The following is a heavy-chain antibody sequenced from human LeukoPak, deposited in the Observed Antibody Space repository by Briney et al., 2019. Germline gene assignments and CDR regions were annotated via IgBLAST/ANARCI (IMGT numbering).Heavy chain of an antibody. J-gene: IGHJ5*02. CDR2: INHSGST. CDR3: ASLYSSSSYWFDP. V-gene: IGHV4-34*01. D-gene: IGHD6-6*01. Sequence: SSETLSLTCAVYGGSFSGYYWSWIRQPPGKGLEWIGEINHSGSTNYNPSLKSRVTISVDTSKNQFSLKLSSVTAADTVVYYCASLYSSSSYWFDPWGQGTLVTVSS. CDR1: GGSFSGYY.